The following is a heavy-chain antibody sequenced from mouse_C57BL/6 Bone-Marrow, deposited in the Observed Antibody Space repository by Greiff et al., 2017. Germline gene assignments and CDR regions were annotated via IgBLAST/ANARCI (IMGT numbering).Heavy chain of an antibody. CDR1: GFSLTSYG. J-gene: IGHJ4*01. Sequence: QVQLQQSGPGLVQPSQSLSITCTVSGFSLTSYGVHWVRQPPGKGLEWLGVIWSGGSTDYNAAFISRLSISKDNSKSQVFFKMNSLQADDTAIYYCAKNPYYYGSFYYAMDYWGQGTSVTVSS. D-gene: IGHD1-1*01. V-gene: IGHV2-4*01. CDR2: IWSGGST. CDR3: AKNPYYYGSFYYAMDY.